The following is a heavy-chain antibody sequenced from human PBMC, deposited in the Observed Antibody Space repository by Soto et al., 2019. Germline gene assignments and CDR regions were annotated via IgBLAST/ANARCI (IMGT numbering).Heavy chain of an antibody. Sequence: QVQLVQSGAEVKKPGSSVKVSCRASGGTFSSYPINWVRQAPGQGLEWMGRITPILGIANYAQKFQGRVTITADKSTSTASMEVSSLRSEDTAEYYCASQESSWGQGTLVTVSS. CDR1: GGTFSSYP. D-gene: IGHD3-10*01. J-gene: IGHJ5*02. CDR2: ITPILGIA. V-gene: IGHV1-69*02. CDR3: ASQESS.